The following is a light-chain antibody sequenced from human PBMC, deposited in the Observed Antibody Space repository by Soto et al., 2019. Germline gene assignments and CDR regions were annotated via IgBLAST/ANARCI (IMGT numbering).Light chain of an antibody. Sequence: EIVMTQSPVTRSVSPGERSTLSCRASQSVTNSYLAWYQQKPCQAPRLLIFGASTRAAGIPARFSGSGSGTEFTLTISSLQSEDFAVYYCQQYSNWQLTFGGGTKVDIK. CDR2: GAS. CDR1: QSVTNSY. CDR3: QQYSNWQLT. J-gene: IGKJ4*01. V-gene: IGKV3-15*01.